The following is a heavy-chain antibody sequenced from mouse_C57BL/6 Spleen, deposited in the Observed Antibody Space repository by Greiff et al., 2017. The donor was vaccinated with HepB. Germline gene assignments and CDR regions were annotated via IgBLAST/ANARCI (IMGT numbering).Heavy chain of an antibody. V-gene: IGHV1-72*01. CDR3: ARYYGSSYWYFDV. D-gene: IGHD1-1*01. CDR1: GCTFTSYW. CDR2: IDPNSGGT. Sequence: QVQLQQPGAELVKPGASVKLSCKASGCTFTSYWMHWVKQRPGRGLEWIGRIDPNSGGTKYNEKFKSKATLTVDKPSSTAYMQLSSLTSEDSAVYYCARYYGSSYWYFDVWGTGTTVTVSS. J-gene: IGHJ1*03.